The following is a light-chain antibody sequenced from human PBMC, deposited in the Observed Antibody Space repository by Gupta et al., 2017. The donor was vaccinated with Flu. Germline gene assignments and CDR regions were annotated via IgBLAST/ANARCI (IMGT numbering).Light chain of an antibody. J-gene: IGLJ3*02. Sequence: GSSSDVGGYNYVSWYQQHPGKAPKLMIYEVSNRPSGVSDRFSGSRSGNTASLTISGLQAEDEADYYCSSYTTSSTWVFGGGTKLTVL. CDR2: EVS. CDR1: SSDVGGYNY. V-gene: IGLV2-14*01. CDR3: SSYTTSSTWV.